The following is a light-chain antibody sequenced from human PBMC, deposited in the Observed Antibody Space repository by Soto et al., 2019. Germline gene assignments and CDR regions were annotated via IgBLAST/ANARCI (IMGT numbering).Light chain of an antibody. CDR1: QGISSY. CDR2: AAS. Sequence: DIQLTQSPSFLSASVGDRVTITCRASQGISSYLAWYQQKPGKAPKLLIYAASTLQSGVPSRFSGSGSGTELTLTISSLQPEDFATYYCQQLNIYPITFGQGTRLEIK. V-gene: IGKV1-9*01. J-gene: IGKJ5*01. CDR3: QQLNIYPIT.